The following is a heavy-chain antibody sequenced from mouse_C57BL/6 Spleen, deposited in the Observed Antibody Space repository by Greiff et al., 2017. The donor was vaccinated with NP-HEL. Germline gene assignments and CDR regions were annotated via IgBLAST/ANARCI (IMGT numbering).Heavy chain of an antibody. D-gene: IGHD1-1*01. CDR3: ARGRYYGSSYGYFDY. V-gene: IGHV1-69*01. CDR2: IDPSDSYT. J-gene: IGHJ2*01. CDR1: GYTFTSYW. Sequence: QVQLQQPGAELVMPGASVKLSCKASGYTFTSYWMHWVKQSPGQGLEWIGEIDPSDSYTNYNQKFKGKSTFTVDKSSSTTYRQLSSLTSEDSAVYYCARGRYYGSSYGYFDYWGQGTTLTVSS.